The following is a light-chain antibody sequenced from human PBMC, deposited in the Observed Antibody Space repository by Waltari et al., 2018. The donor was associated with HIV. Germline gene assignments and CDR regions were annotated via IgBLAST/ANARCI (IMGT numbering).Light chain of an antibody. CDR2: KEC. CDR1: SLPKHY. CDR3: QSTDKTGTLIV. Sequence: SSDLTQPPSVSVSPGQTANITCSGDSLPKHYTYWYQQKPGKGPVLIDSKECDLPSWIPERVSGSSSGTTAKLTISGVQAGDEADDYGQSTDKTGTLIVFGGGTKLTV. J-gene: IGLJ2*01. V-gene: IGLV3-25*03.